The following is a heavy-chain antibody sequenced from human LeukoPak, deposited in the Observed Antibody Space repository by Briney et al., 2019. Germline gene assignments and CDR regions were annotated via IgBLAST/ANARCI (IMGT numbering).Heavy chain of an antibody. CDR3: ARRSRLYKHEPTGYHDS. CDR1: GDYITTTNYY. Sequence: RTSETLSLTCNVSGDYITTTNYYWAWIRQPPGKGLEWIASVFYSGTTYYHPSLKSRVIISMDTSRKQISLRLSSVTATDTAIYYCARRSRLYKHEPTGYHDSWGQGTLVTVSS. V-gene: IGHV4-39*01. D-gene: IGHD3-9*01. CDR2: VFYSGTT. J-gene: IGHJ4*02.